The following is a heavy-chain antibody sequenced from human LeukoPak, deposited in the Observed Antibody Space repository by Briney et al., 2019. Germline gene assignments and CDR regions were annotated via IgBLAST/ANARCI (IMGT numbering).Heavy chain of an antibody. Sequence: ASVKVSCKASGYTFTSYGISWVRQAPGQGLEWMGWISAYDGNTKSAQKFQGRVIMTTDTSTSTAFMELRSLRSDDTAVHYCARDGYGSGEGYFDYWGQGILVTVSS. V-gene: IGHV1-18*01. J-gene: IGHJ4*02. CDR1: GYTFTSYG. D-gene: IGHD3-10*01. CDR3: ARDGYGSGEGYFDY. CDR2: ISAYDGNT.